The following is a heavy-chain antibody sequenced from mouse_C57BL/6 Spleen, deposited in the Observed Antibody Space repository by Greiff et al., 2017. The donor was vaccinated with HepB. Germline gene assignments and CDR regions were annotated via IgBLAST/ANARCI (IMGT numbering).Heavy chain of an antibody. Sequence: QVQLQQPGAELVRPGSSVKLSCKASGYTFTSYWMDWVKQRPGQGLEWIGNIYPSDSETHYNQKFKDKATLTVDKSSSTAYMQLSSLTSEDSAVYYCARRSGGGWFAYWGQGTLVTVSA. J-gene: IGHJ3*01. CDR2: IYPSDSET. CDR3: ARRSGGGWFAY. V-gene: IGHV1-61*01. CDR1: GYTFTSYW.